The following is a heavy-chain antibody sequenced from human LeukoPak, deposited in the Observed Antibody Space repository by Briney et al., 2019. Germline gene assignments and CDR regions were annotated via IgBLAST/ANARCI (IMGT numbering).Heavy chain of an antibody. CDR2: INHSGST. CDR3: ARGRRY. V-gene: IGHV4-34*01. CDR1: GGSFSGYY. J-gene: IGHJ4*02. Sequence: SETLSLTCAVYGGSFSGYYWSWIRQPPGKGLEWIGEINHSGSTYYNPSLKSRVTILVDTSKNQFSLKLSSVTAADTAVYYCARGRRYWGQGTLVTVSS.